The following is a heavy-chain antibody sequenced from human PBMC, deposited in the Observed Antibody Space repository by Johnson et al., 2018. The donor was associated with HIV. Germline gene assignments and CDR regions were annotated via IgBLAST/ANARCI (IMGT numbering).Heavy chain of an antibody. CDR3: TRPYGAGAFDI. CDR2: IKSKTDGGTT. D-gene: IGHD4-17*01. V-gene: IGHV3-15*01. Sequence: EVQLVESGGGLVQPGGSLRLSCVASGFTFSNAWMSWVRQAPGKGLEWVGRIKSKTDGGTTDYAAPVKGRFTISRDDSKNTLYLQMNSLKTEDTAVYYCTRPYGAGAFDIWGQGTMVTVSS. J-gene: IGHJ3*02. CDR1: GFTFSNAW.